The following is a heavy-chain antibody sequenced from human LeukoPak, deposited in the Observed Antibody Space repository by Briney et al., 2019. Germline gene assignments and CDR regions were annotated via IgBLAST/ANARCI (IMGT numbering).Heavy chain of an antibody. Sequence: PSETLSLTCAVYGGSFSGYYWSWIRQPPGKGLEWIGEINHSGSTNYNPSLKSRVTISVDKSKNQFSLKLSSVTAADTAVYYCARGQSSGWYSLDAFDIWGQGTMVTVSS. J-gene: IGHJ3*02. CDR1: GGSFSGYY. CDR2: INHSGST. V-gene: IGHV4-34*01. D-gene: IGHD6-19*01. CDR3: ARGQSSGWYSLDAFDI.